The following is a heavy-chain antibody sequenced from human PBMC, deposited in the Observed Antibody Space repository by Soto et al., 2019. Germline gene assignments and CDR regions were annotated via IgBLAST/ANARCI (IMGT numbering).Heavy chain of an antibody. CDR2: TYYRSKWNY. J-gene: IGHJ4*02. CDR3: ARDPPDFNSGLDS. V-gene: IGHV6-1*01. D-gene: IGHD6-19*01. CDR1: GDSVSNNGDT. Sequence: PSQTLSLTCAICGDSVSNNGDTWNWIRQSPSRGLEWLGRTYYRSKWNYDYAISVKSRISIIADTSKNQFFLQLNSVTPEDTAVYYCARDPPDFNSGLDSWGQGTLVTVSS.